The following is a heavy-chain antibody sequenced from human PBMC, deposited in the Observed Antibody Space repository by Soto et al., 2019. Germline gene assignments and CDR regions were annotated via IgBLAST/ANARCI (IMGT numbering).Heavy chain of an antibody. D-gene: IGHD3-3*01. Sequence: PSETLSLTCTVSGGSVSRDSYFWSWIRQPPGKGMEWIGYVSYRGITTYNNSLKSRVTILLGTSKNQISLNLRSVTAADTAVYYCARDREYSFGLTYDIWGQGTMVTVSS. J-gene: IGHJ3*02. CDR3: ARDREYSFGLTYDI. V-gene: IGHV4-61*01. CDR2: VSYRGIT. CDR1: GGSVSRDSYF.